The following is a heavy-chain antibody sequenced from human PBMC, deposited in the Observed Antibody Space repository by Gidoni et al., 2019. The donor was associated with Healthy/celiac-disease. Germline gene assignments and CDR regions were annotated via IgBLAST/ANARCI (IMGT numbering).Heavy chain of an antibody. Sequence: QVQLVQSGAEVKKPGASVKVPCKASGYTFTGHYMHWVRQAPGPGLEWMGWINPNSGGTNYAQKFQGRVTMTRDTSISTAYMELSRMRSDDTAVYYCARDRLGGIAARLRNWFDPWGQGTLVTVSS. V-gene: IGHV1-2*02. CDR2: INPNSGGT. D-gene: IGHD6-6*01. J-gene: IGHJ5*02. CDR3: ARDRLGGIAARLRNWFDP. CDR1: GYTFTGHY.